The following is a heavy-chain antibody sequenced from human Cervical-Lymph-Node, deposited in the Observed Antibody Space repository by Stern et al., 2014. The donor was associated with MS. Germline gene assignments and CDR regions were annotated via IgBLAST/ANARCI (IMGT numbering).Heavy chain of an antibody. Sequence: QLVEPGPEVKKQGTPATVSCKASGFPFTSSAMQWVRQARGQRLEWVGSHVVRSGNTNYAQKVQESVTMTRDMSSSTAYMELSSLRSEDTGVYYCAAAASYYDSSGYYPAYYYYGMDVWGQGTTVTVSS. V-gene: IGHV1-58*02. J-gene: IGHJ6*02. CDR2: HVVRSGNT. CDR3: AAAASYYDSSGYYPAYYYYGMDV. D-gene: IGHD3-22*01. CDR1: GFPFTSSA.